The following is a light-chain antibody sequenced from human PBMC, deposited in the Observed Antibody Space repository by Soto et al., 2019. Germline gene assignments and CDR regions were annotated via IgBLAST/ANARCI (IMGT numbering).Light chain of an antibody. CDR2: QTS. V-gene: IGKV3-20*01. Sequence: EIVLSQSAATLFSLAAERFTISCMASQYINTRLAWYQHRPGQAPRLLIYQTSIRAAGIPARFSGSGSGAHYALNISRLEPQDFAVYYCQQYGSSPTTCAQGTRLEIK. CDR3: QQYGSSPTT. CDR1: QYINTR. J-gene: IGKJ5*01.